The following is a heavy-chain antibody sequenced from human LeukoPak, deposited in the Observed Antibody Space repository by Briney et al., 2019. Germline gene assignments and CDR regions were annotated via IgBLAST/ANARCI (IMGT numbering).Heavy chain of an antibody. J-gene: IGHJ4*02. CDR1: GFTFSNYW. CDR3: ARDQGSTSRGIDY. Sequence: GGSLRPSCAGSGFTFSNYWMHWVRQAPGKGLVWVSRIYSDGNTTNYADSVKGRFTISRDNAKNTLYLQMNSLRAEDTAVYYCARDQGSTSRGIDYWGQGTLVTVS. D-gene: IGHD2-2*01. CDR2: IYSDGNTT. V-gene: IGHV3-74*01.